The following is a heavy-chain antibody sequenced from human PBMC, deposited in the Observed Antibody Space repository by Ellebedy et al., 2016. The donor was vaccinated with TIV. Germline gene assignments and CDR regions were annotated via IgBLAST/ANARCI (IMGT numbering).Heavy chain of an antibody. CDR3: ARVNGYFDH. D-gene: IGHD2-8*01. Sequence: MPSETLSLTCAVSAASISTHYWSWIRPPPRTGLEWFGYISYSGSTIYNPSLKSRITISLDTSKNRFSLKLTSVTAADTAVYYCARVNGYFDHWGQGTLVTVSS. V-gene: IGHV4-59*11. CDR1: AASISTHY. J-gene: IGHJ4*02. CDR2: ISYSGST.